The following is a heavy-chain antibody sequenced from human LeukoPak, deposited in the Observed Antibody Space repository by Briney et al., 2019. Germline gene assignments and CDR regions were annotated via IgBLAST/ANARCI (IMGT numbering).Heavy chain of an antibody. CDR1: GCSISSYY. CDR3: ARRGDTAMVDYFDY. D-gene: IGHD5-18*01. J-gene: IGHJ4*02. CDR2: IYYSGST. V-gene: IGHV4-59*08. Sequence: SETRSLTCTVSGCSISSYYWSWIRQPPGKGLEWIGYIYYSGSTNYNPSLKSRVTISVDTSKNQFSLKLSSVTAADTAVYYCARRGDTAMVDYFDYWGQGTLVTVSS.